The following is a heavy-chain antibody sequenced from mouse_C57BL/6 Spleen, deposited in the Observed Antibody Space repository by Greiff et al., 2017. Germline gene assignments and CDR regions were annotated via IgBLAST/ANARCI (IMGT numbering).Heavy chain of an antibody. CDR1: GYTFTSYW. CDR2: IHPNSGST. J-gene: IGHJ3*01. Sequence: VQLQQPGAELVKPGASVKLSCKASGYTFTSYWMHWVKQRPGQGLEWIGMIHPNSGSTNYNEKFKSKATLTVDKSSSTAYLQLSSLTSEDSAVYYCANYYGSPSWFAYWGQGTLVTVSA. D-gene: IGHD1-1*01. CDR3: ANYYGSPSWFAY. V-gene: IGHV1-64*01.